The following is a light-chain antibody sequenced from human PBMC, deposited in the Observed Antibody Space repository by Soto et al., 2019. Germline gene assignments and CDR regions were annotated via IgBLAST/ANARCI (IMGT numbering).Light chain of an antibody. CDR2: DTS. J-gene: IGKJ2*01. Sequence: EIVLTQSPATLSLFPGERATLSCRASLSVSSYLAWYQQKPGQAPRLLVYDTSTRATDIPDRFSGSGSGTDFTLTISRLEPEDFAVYFCQYYENSPLYPFGQGTRLEIK. CDR1: LSVSSY. V-gene: IGKV3-11*01. CDR3: QYYENSPLYP.